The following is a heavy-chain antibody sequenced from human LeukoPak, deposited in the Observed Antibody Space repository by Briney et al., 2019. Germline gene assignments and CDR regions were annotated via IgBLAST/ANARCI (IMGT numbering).Heavy chain of an antibody. Sequence: GGSLRLSCAASGFSFDDYGMHWVRQAPGKGLEWVGGISGNSDSVGYADSVKGRFTISRDNAENSLYLQMNSLRAEATAFYYCARAGGSRYYYAMDVWGQGTTVTVSS. CDR1: GFSFDDYG. CDR3: ARAGGSRYYYAMDV. J-gene: IGHJ6*02. D-gene: IGHD3-16*01. V-gene: IGHV3-9*01. CDR2: ISGNSDSV.